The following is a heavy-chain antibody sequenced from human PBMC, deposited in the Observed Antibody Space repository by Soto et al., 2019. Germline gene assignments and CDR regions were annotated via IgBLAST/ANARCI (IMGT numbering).Heavy chain of an antibody. V-gene: IGHV1-46*01. CDR2: INPSGGST. D-gene: IGHD6-13*01. CDR3: ATYSSSWYFSPHYGMDV. J-gene: IGHJ6*02. Sequence: ASVKVSCKASGYTFTSYYMHLVRQAPRQGLEWMGIINPSGGSTSYAQKFQGRVTMTRDTSTSTVYMELSSLRSEDTAVYYCATYSSSWYFSPHYGMDVWGQGTTVTVSS. CDR1: GYTFTSYY.